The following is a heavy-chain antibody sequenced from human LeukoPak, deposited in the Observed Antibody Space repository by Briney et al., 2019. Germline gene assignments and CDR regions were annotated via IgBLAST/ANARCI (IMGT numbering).Heavy chain of an antibody. Sequence: PGGSLRLSCAGSGFTFSNYGTHWVRQAPGKGLEWVAVIWYDGSNKYYADSVKGRFTISRDNSKNTLYLQMNSLRAEDTAVYYCARDLGYGGSLDYWGQGTLVTVSS. CDR3: ARDLGYGGSLDY. CDR1: GFTFSNYG. CDR2: IWYDGSNK. D-gene: IGHD4-23*01. V-gene: IGHV3-33*01. J-gene: IGHJ4*02.